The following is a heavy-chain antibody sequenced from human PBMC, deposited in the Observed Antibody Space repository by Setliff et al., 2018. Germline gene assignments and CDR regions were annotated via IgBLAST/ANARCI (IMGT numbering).Heavy chain of an antibody. V-gene: IGHV4-39*07. D-gene: IGHD3-22*01. J-gene: IGHJ4*02. Sequence: SETLSLTCTVSGGSISTTDYYWGWIRQPPGKGLEWIGCVYYSGNTYYSPSLKRRVTMFVDTSKNQFSLMLYSVTAADTAIYYCARYDSSGYSENYYFDYWGQGTQVTVSS. CDR3: ARYDSSGYSENYYFDY. CDR2: VYYSGNT. CDR1: GGSISTTDYY.